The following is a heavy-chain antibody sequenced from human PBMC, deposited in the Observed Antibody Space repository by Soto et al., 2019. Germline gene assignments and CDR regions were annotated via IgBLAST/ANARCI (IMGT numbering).Heavy chain of an antibody. CDR1: GYIFTEYY. CDR3: ATDKVAFDM. D-gene: IGHD3-9*01. Sequence: ASVKVSCKGSGYIFTEYYIQWVRQPPAQGREWMGWINTKTGGTKYAQKFQGRVTMTRNTSINTAYMEVSRLRSDDTAVYSCATDKVAFDMWGQGTMVTVSS. V-gene: IGHV1-2*02. J-gene: IGHJ3*02. CDR2: INTKTGGT.